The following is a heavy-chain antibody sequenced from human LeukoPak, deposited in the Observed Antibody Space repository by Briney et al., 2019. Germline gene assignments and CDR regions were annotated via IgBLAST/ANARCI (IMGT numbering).Heavy chain of an antibody. V-gene: IGHV4-59*12. CDR3: ARDRSDSSGYVDY. D-gene: IGHD3-22*01. CDR2: IYYSGST. CDR1: GGSISSYY. J-gene: IGHJ4*02. Sequence: SETLSLTCTVSGGSISSYYWSWIRQPPGKGLEWIGYIYYSGSTNYNPSLKSRVTISVDTSKNQFSLKLSSVTAADTAVYYCARDRSDSSGYVDYWGQGTLVTVSS.